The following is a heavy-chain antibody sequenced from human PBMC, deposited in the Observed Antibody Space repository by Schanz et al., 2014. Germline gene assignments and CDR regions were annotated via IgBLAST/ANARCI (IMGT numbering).Heavy chain of an antibody. Sequence: QVQLVQSGAEVKKPGASVKVSCKASGYTFTGHHMHWVRQAPGQGLEWMGKIIPVLNIATYAQRFQGRVTITADRSTSTAYMELSSLRSEDTAVYYCARGYGDSPTDFWGQGTLVTVSS. CDR1: GYTFTGHH. D-gene: IGHD4-17*01. J-gene: IGHJ4*02. CDR3: ARGYGDSPTDF. V-gene: IGHV1-69*09. CDR2: IIPVLNIA.